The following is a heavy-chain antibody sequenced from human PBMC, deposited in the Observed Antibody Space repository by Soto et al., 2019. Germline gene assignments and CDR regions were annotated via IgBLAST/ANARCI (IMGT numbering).Heavy chain of an antibody. V-gene: IGHV4-59*01. J-gene: IGHJ4*02. Sequence: SETLSLTCTVSGGSISSYYWSWIRQPPGKGLEWIGYIYYSGSTNYNPSLKSRVTISVDTSKNQFSLKLSSVTAVDTAVYYCARAYGDYVFDYWGQGTLVTVSS. CDR2: IYYSGST. CDR3: ARAYGDYVFDY. CDR1: GGSISSYY. D-gene: IGHD4-17*01.